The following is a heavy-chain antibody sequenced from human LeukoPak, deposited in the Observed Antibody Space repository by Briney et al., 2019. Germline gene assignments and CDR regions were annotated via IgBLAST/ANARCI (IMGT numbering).Heavy chain of an antibody. CDR2: IYSGGST. D-gene: IGHD4-23*01. CDR1: GFTVSSNY. J-gene: IGHJ6*02. Sequence: GGSLRLSCAASGFTVSSNYMSWVRQAPGKGLEWVSVIYSGGSTYYADSVKGRFTISRDNSKNTLYLQMNSLRAEDTAVYYCARDQLYGGNSGYYCYYGMDVWGQGTTVTVPS. CDR3: ARDQLYGGNSGYYCYYGMDV. V-gene: IGHV3-66*02.